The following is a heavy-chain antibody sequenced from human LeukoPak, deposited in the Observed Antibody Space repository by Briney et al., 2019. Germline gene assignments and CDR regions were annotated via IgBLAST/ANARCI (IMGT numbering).Heavy chain of an antibody. CDR3: ARLDYSSSWYWFDP. CDR2: INRSGST. J-gene: IGHJ5*02. Sequence: SETLSLTCAVYGGSFSGYYWSSIRQPPGKGLEWIGEINRSGSTNYNPSLKSRVTISVDTSKNQFSLKMSSVTAADTAVYYCARLDYSSSWYWFDPWGQGNLVTVSS. D-gene: IGHD6-13*01. CDR1: GGSFSGYY. V-gene: IGHV4-34*01.